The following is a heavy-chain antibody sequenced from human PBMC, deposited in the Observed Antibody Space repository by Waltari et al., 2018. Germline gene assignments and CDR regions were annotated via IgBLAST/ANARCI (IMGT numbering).Heavy chain of an antibody. CDR3: ASLIAARGDY. D-gene: IGHD6-6*01. CDR2: ISSSGSTI. J-gene: IGHJ4*02. V-gene: IGHV3-11*04. Sequence: QVQLQESGPGLVKPSETLSLTCAVSGYSISSGYYWGWIRQPPGKGLEWVSYISSSGSTIYYADSVKGRFTISRDNAKNSLYLQMNSLRAEDTAVYYCASLIAARGDYWGQGTLVTVSS. CDR1: GYSISSGYY.